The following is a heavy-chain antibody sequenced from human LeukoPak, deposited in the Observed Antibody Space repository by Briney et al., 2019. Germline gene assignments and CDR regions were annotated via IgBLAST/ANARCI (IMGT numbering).Heavy chain of an antibody. CDR3: AKDRCSNGIGCYYYYMDV. V-gene: IGHV3-30*02. CDR1: GFTFSSYG. J-gene: IGHJ6*03. CDR2: IQNDGSNE. D-gene: IGHD2-8*01. Sequence: GGSLRLSCAASGFTFSSYGMHWVRQAPGKGLEWVAYIQNDGSNEQYADPVKGRFSISRDSSKNILYLQMNSLRAEDTAVYYCAKDRCSNGIGCYYYYMDVWGKGTTVTISS.